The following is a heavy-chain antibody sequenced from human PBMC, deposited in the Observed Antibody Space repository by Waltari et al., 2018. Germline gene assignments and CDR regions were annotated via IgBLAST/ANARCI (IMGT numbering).Heavy chain of an antibody. V-gene: IGHV1-2*06. Sequence: QVQLVQSGAEVKKPGASVKVSCKASGYTFTGYYMHWVRQAPGQGLEWMGRVNPNSGGTNYEQKFQGRVTMTRDTSISTAYMELSRLRSDDTAVYCCARASSSSSLGYWGQGTLVTVSS. D-gene: IGHD6-6*01. CDR2: VNPNSGGT. CDR3: ARASSSSSLGY. CDR1: GYTFTGYY. J-gene: IGHJ4*02.